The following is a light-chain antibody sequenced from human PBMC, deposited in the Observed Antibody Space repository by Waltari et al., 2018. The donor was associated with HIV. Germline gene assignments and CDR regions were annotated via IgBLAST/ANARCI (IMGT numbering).Light chain of an antibody. V-gene: IGLV1-47*01. CDR1: NSNIGHHF. CDR3: GSWDDKLSHWV. J-gene: IGLJ3*02. Sequence: QPVLTQPPSASRSPGQSVLMSCSGTNSNIGHHFVSWFQQVPGGCPKLFIYRNDQRPSGVPARISAAKSGTSASLAITGLQSDDEAVYYCGSWDDKLSHWVFGGGTKLTV. CDR2: RND.